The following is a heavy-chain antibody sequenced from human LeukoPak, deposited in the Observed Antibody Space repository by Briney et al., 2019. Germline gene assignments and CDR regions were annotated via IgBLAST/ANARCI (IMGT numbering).Heavy chain of an antibody. CDR2: IKSKTDGGTA. CDR1: GSTFSDYS. CDR3: TTGLVRYFDRVRDY. Sequence: GGSLRLSCAASGSTFSDYSMNWVRQAPGKGLEWVGLIKSKTDGGTAHYAAPVKGRFTISRDDSKDTLYLQMHSLKTEDTALYYCTTGLVRYFDRVRDYWGQGTLVTVSS. V-gene: IGHV3-15*01. D-gene: IGHD3-9*01. J-gene: IGHJ4*02.